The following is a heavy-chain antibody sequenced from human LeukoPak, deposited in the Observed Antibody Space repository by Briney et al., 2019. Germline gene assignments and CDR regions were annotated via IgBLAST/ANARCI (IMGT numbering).Heavy chain of an antibody. Sequence: GRSLRLSCAASGFTFDDYAMHWVRQAPGKGLEWVSGISWSSGSIGYADSVKGRFTISRDNAKNSLYLQMNSLRAEDTALYYCAKDHYSSSTYGMDVWGQGTTVTVSS. CDR3: AKDHYSSSTYGMDV. J-gene: IGHJ6*02. D-gene: IGHD6-13*01. V-gene: IGHV3-9*01. CDR1: GFTFDDYA. CDR2: ISWSSGSI.